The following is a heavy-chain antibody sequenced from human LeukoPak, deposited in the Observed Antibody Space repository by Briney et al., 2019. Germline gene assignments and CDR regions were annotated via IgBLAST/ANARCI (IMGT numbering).Heavy chain of an antibody. D-gene: IGHD2-2*01. CDR3: ARQGDHCSSTSCYYYYYMDV. CDR2: IYPGDSDT. V-gene: IGHV5-51*01. CDR1: GYSFTSYW. J-gene: IGHJ6*03. Sequence: GESLKISCKGSGYSFTSYWIGWVRQMPGKGLEWMGIIYPGDSDTRYSPSFQGQVTIPADKSISTAYLQWSSLKASDTAMYYCARQGDHCSSTSCYYYYYMDVWGKGTTVTVSS.